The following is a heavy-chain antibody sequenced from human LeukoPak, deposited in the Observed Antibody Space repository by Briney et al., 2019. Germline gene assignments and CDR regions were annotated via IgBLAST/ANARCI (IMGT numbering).Heavy chain of an antibody. J-gene: IGHJ6*03. D-gene: IGHD3-22*01. CDR3: ARSAYYYDSSGYYYSNYYYYYMDV. CDR2: IIPIFGTA. CDR1: GGTFSSYA. Sequence: SVKVSCKVSGGTFSSYAISWVRQAPGQGLEWMGGIIPIFGTANYAQKFQGRVTITTDESTSTAYMELSSLRSEDTAVYYCARSAYYYDSSGYYYSNYYYYYMDVWGKGTTVTVSS. V-gene: IGHV1-69*05.